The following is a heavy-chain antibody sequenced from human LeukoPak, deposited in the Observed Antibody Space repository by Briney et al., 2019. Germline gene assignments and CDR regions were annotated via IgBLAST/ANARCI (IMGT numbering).Heavy chain of an antibody. J-gene: IGHJ4*02. CDR3: AREGYSSGWYLDSGYFDY. CDR2: ISYDGSNK. V-gene: IGHV3-30*03. Sequence: GGSLRLSCAASGFTFSSYGMHWVRQAPGKGLEWVAVISYDGSNKYYADSVKGRFTISRDNSKNTLYLQMNSLRAEDTAVYYCAREGYSSGWYLDSGYFDYWGQGTLVTVSS. CDR1: GFTFSSYG. D-gene: IGHD6-19*01.